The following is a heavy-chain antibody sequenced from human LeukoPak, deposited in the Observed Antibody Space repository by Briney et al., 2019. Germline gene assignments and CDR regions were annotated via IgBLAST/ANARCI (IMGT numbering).Heavy chain of an antibody. Sequence: SETLSLTCAVYGGSFSGYYWSWIRQPPGKGLEWIGDVNQSESTNYDPSLKSRVTISVHTSKIQSSLNLSSVTAADTAVYHCARVLSIVVVPGATFWFDPWGQATLATVPS. D-gene: IGHD2-2*01. CDR3: ARVLSIVVVPGATFWFDP. CDR1: GGSFSGYY. J-gene: IGHJ5*02. V-gene: IGHV4-34*01. CDR2: VNQSEST.